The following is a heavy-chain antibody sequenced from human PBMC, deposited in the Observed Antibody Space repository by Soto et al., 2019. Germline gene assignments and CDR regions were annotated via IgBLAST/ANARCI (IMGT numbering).Heavy chain of an antibody. J-gene: IGHJ4*02. V-gene: IGHV3-48*01. D-gene: IGHD2-15*01. CDR3: AKDRRGMLTYSTPHPFDY. CDR1: GFTFSSYS. CDR2: ISSSSSTI. Sequence: VGSLRLSCAASGFTFSSYSMNWVRQAPGKGLEWVSYISSSSSTIYYADSVKGRFTISRDNAKNSLYLQMNSLRAEDTAVYYCAKDRRGMLTYSTPHPFDYWGQGTLVTVSS.